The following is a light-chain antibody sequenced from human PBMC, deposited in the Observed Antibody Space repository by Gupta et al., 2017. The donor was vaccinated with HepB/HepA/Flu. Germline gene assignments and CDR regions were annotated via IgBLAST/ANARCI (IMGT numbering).Light chain of an antibody. CDR3: AAWDDSLNGFYV. CDR1: ISNIGSNN. J-gene: IGLJ1*01. Sequence: QSILTQPPSVSGTPGQRVTISCSGSISNIGSNNVNWYKQVPGMAPKLIISINEQRPSGVPYRFSGSKSGTLGSLAISGHQSDDEADYYCAAWDDSLNGFYVFGTGTQVTVL. CDR2: INE. V-gene: IGLV1-44*01.